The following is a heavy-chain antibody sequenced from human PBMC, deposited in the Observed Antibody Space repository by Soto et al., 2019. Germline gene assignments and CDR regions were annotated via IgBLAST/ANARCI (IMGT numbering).Heavy chain of an antibody. CDR2: ILYSGST. V-gene: IGHV4-39*01. CDR3: ARLGSSGWYQGSYCDC. J-gene: IGHJ4*02. CDR1: GGSITRNNHY. Sequence: QLQLQESGPGLVKPSETLSLTCIVSGGSITRNNHYWGWIRQSPGKGLEWIGSILYSGSTNYNPSPKSRVALSVETSKNQFSLKMSSVTAADTALYYCARLGSSGWYQGSYCDCWGQGTLVTVSS. D-gene: IGHD6-19*01.